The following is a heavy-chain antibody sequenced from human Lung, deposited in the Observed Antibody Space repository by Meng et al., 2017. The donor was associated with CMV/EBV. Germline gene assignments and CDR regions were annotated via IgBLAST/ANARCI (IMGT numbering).Heavy chain of an antibody. D-gene: IGHD3-3*01. CDR2: ISGSGSTI. CDR3: ARDPLYDLGNFYYYGMDV. Sequence: GGSLRLXXVASGFTFSSYGVSWVRQAPGKVLEWVSYISGSGSTIYYADSVKGRFTISRDNAKNSLHLQMNSLRAEDTAVYYCARDPLYDLGNFYYYGMDVWGQGTXVTVSS. J-gene: IGHJ6*02. CDR1: GFTFSSYG. V-gene: IGHV3-48*03.